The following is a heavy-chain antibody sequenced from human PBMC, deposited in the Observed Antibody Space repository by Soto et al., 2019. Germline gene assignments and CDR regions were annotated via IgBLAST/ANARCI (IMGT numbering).Heavy chain of an antibody. CDR1: GFTVGTNY. V-gene: IGHV3-66*01. Sequence: GGSLRLSCAASGFTVGTNYMTWVRQAPGKGLEWVSVIYKDGSIYYEDSVKGRFTISRDNSKNTLYLQMKSLRDEDTGVYFCARILGGIDYWGQGILVTVS. J-gene: IGHJ4*02. D-gene: IGHD3-16*01. CDR2: IYKDGSI. CDR3: ARILGGIDY.